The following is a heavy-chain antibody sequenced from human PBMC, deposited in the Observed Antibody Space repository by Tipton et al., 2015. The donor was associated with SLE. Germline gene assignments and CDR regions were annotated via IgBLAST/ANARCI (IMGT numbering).Heavy chain of an antibody. J-gene: IGHJ4*02. CDR3: AREGNYYDSSGPIDYFDY. CDR1: GGSISSYY. CDR2: IYYSGST. D-gene: IGHD3-22*01. V-gene: IGHV4-59*01. Sequence: TLSLTCTVSGGSISSYYWSWIRQPPGKGLEWIGYIYYSGSTNYNPPLKSQVTISVDTSKNQFSLKLSSVTAADTAVYYCAREGNYYDSSGPIDYFDYWGQGTLVTVSS.